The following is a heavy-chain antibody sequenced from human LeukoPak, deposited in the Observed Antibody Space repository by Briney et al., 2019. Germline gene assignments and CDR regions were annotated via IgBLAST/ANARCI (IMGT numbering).Heavy chain of an antibody. D-gene: IGHD6-13*01. V-gene: IGHV4-4*07. CDR2: IYTSGSP. CDR1: SGSISSYD. Sequence: SETLSLTCTVSSGSISSYDWSWIRQPAGKGLEWIGRIYTSGSPNYNPSLKSRVTMSVDTSKNQFSLKLSSVTAADTAVYYCERLTSSWYQDWYFDLWGRGTLVTVSS. J-gene: IGHJ2*01. CDR3: ERLTSSWYQDWYFDL.